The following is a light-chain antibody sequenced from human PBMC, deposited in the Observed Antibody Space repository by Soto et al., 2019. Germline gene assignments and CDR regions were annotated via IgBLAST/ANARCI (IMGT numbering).Light chain of an antibody. Sequence: EVVMTQSPASLSGSPGERVSLSCRASQNIRSSLAWYQQRPGQAPRLLIYDASTRATGIPPRFSGGGSGTEFTVTISSLQSEDFAIYYCQQYDIWPPYTVGQGTKVDIK. CDR2: DAS. CDR1: QNIRSS. J-gene: IGKJ2*01. V-gene: IGKV3-15*01. CDR3: QQYDIWPPYT.